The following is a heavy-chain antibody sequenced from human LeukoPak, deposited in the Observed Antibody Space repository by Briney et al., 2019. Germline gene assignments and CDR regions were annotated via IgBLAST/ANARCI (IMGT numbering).Heavy chain of an antibody. CDR1: GFTFSTYN. J-gene: IGHJ4*02. CDR2: ISSSSSYI. V-gene: IGHV3-21*01. Sequence: PGGSLRLSCAASGFTFSTYNMNWVRQAPGKGLEWVSSISSSSSYIYFADSVKGRFTISRDNAKNSLYLQMNSLRVEDTAVYYCAREELDYGGNSGYFDYWGQGTLVTVSS. D-gene: IGHD4-23*01. CDR3: AREELDYGGNSGYFDY.